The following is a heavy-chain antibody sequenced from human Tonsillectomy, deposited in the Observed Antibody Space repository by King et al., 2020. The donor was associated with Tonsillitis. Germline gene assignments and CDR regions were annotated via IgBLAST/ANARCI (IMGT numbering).Heavy chain of an antibody. CDR3: AYGGVAATVD. D-gene: IGHD2-15*01. V-gene: IGHV4-59*01. CDR2: IYYSGST. J-gene: IGHJ4*02. CDR1: GGSISSYY. Sequence: QLQESGPGLVKPSETLSLTCTVSGGSISSYYWSWIRQPPGKVLEWIGYIYYSGSTNYNPSLKSRVTISVDTSKNQFSLKLISVTDADTAVYYCAYGGVAATVDWGQGTLVTVSA.